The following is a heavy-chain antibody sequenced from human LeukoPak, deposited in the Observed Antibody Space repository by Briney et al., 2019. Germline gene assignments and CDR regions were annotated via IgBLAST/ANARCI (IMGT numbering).Heavy chain of an antibody. J-gene: IGHJ4*02. CDR1: GFTFSSYG. CDR3: AKDPFRFGEFDLHY. Sequence: GGSLRLSCAASGFTFSSYGMHWVRQAPGKGLEWVAFVRYDENNKYYADSVKGRFTISRDNSKNTLYLQMNSLTGEDTAVYYCAKDPFRFGEFDLHYWGQGTLVTVSS. V-gene: IGHV3-30*02. CDR2: VRYDENNK. D-gene: IGHD3-10*01.